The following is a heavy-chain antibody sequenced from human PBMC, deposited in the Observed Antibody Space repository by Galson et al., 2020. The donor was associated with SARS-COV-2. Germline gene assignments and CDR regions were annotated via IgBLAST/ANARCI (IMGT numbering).Heavy chain of an antibody. J-gene: IGHJ3*02. D-gene: IGHD4-4*01. CDR1: RFIISNYA. V-gene: IGHV3-30*04. CDR2: VSKDGGSN. Sequence: WGSLRLSCAASRFIISNYAMHWVRNAPGTGLEWEAIVSKDGGSNNHVNSVKGRFTISRDNSRNTLYLQMKSLRAVDTAVYDCARERYYNSNWFWSYAFDIWGPGTMVSVSS. CDR3: ARERYYNSNWFWSYAFDI.